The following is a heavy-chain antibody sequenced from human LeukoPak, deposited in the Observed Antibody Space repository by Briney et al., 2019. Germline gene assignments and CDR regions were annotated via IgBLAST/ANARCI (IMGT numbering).Heavy chain of an antibody. D-gene: IGHD1-14*01. J-gene: IGHJ4*02. CDR2: IYSGGST. CDR1: GFTVSSNY. CDR3: ASNHRGWPYY. Sequence: QPGGSLRLSCAASGFTVSSNYMSWVRQAPGKGLEWVSVIYSGGSTYYADSVKGRFTISSDNSKNTLYLQMNSLRAEDTAVYYCASNHRGWPYYWGQGTLVTVSS. V-gene: IGHV3-53*01.